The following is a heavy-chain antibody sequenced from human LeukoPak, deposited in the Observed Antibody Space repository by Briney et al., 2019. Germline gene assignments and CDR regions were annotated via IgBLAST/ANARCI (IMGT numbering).Heavy chain of an antibody. V-gene: IGHV1-18*01. D-gene: IGHD1-7*01. CDR3: AKTLGRWNFGGNYFDY. J-gene: IGHJ4*02. Sequence: ASVKVSCKASGYTFTSYGISWVRQAPGQGLEWMGWISAYNGNTNYAQKLQGRVTMTTDTSTSTAYMELRSLRAEDTAVYYCAKTLGRWNFGGNYFDYWGQGTLVTVSS. CDR2: ISAYNGNT. CDR1: GYTFTSYG.